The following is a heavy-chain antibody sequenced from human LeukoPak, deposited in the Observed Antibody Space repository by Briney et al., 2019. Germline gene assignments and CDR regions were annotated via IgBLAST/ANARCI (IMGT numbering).Heavy chain of an antibody. CDR2: IIPIFGTA. J-gene: IGHJ4*02. V-gene: IGHV1-69*05. D-gene: IGHD1-26*01. CDR3: ARGLVGATNFDY. CDR1: GGTFSSYA. Sequence: GASVKVSCKASGGTFSSYAISWVRQAPGQGLEWMGGIIPIFGTANYAQKFQGRVTITTDESTSTAYMELSSLRSEDTAVYYCARGLVGATNFDYWGQGTLVIVSS.